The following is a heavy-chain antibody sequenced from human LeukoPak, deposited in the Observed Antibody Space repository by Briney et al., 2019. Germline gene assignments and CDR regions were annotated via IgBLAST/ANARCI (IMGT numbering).Heavy chain of an antibody. Sequence: SETLSLTCTVSGGSISSGSYYWSWIRQPAGKGLEWIGRIYTSGSTNYNPSLKSRVTISVDMSKNQFSLKLSSVTAADTAVYYCARALSDYYDSSGYYYFDYWGQGTLVTVSS. J-gene: IGHJ4*02. D-gene: IGHD3-22*01. V-gene: IGHV4-61*02. CDR3: ARALSDYYDSSGYYYFDY. CDR2: IYTSGST. CDR1: GGSISSGSYY.